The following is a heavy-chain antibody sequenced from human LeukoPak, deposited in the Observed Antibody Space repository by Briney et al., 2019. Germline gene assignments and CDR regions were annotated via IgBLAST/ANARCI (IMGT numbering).Heavy chain of an antibody. D-gene: IGHD6-13*01. CDR1: GFTFSSYG. CDR3: ARERSSWGAFDI. CDR2: IRYDGSNK. J-gene: IGHJ3*02. V-gene: IGHV3-30*02. Sequence: GGSLRLSCAASGFTFSSYGMHWVRQAPGKGLEWVAFIRYDGSNKYYADSVKGRFTISRDNSKNTLYLQMNSLRAEDTAVYYCARERSSWGAFDIWGQGTMVTVSS.